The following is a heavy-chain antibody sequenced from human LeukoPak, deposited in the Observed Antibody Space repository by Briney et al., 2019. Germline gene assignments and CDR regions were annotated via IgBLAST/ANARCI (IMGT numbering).Heavy chain of an antibody. CDR1: GFTFSSYA. J-gene: IGHJ4*02. Sequence: GGSLRLSCAASGFTFSSYAMTWVRQAPGKGLEWVSGIYASGENTYYADSVKGRFTISRDNSKNTLYLQMNSLRGEDTAVYYCVRGLRELPYWGQGTLVTASS. D-gene: IGHD1-26*01. V-gene: IGHV3-23*01. CDR3: VRGLRELPY. CDR2: IYASGENT.